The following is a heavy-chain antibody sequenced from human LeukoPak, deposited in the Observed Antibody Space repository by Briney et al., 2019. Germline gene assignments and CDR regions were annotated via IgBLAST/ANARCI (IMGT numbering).Heavy chain of an antibody. D-gene: IGHD3-10*01. J-gene: IGHJ5*02. V-gene: IGHV4-39*01. Sequence: PSETLSLTCAVSGGSISSGGYSWSWIRQPPGKGLEWIGSLYYSGNTYYNPSLKSRVTISVDTSKSQFSLKLSSVTATDTAVYYCARYYYGSGSYIWFDPWGQGTLVTVSS. CDR2: LYYSGNT. CDR1: GGSISSGGYS. CDR3: ARYYYGSGSYIWFDP.